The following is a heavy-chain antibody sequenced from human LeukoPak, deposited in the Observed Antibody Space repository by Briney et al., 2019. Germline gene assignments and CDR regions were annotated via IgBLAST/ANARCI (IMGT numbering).Heavy chain of an antibody. J-gene: IGHJ1*01. CDR1: GFTFSSYA. V-gene: IGHV3-23*01. D-gene: IGHD2-21*02. Sequence: GGSLRLSCAASGFTFSSYAMSWVRQAPGKGLDWVSAISGSGGSTYYADSVKGRFTISRDNSKNTLYLQMNSLRAEDTAVYYCAKGDYGDRQYFQHWGQGTLVTVSS. CDR3: AKGDYGDRQYFQH. CDR2: ISGSGGST.